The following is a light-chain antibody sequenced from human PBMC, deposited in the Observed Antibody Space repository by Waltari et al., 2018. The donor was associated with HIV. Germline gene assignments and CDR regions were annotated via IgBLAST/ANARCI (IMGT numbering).Light chain of an antibody. CDR1: TLRSYY. V-gene: IGLV3-19*01. CDR3: NSRDSSGDYLV. CDR2: GKN. J-gene: IGLJ3*02. Sequence: SSELTQDPAVSVALGQTVRITCQGDTLRSYYATWYQQKPGQAPLLVIYGKNNRPSGIPDRFSGSNSGNTASLTITGAQAEDEADYYCNSRDSSGDYLVFGGGTKLTVL.